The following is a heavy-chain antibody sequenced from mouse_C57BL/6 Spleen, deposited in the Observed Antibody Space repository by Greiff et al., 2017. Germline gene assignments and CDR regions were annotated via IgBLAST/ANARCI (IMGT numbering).Heavy chain of an antibody. CDR3: ARHHYDYDRGYFDY. CDR1: GFTFSSYG. J-gene: IGHJ2*01. CDR2: ISSGGSYT. D-gene: IGHD2-4*01. V-gene: IGHV5-6*01. Sequence: EVQRVESGGDLVKPGGSLKLSCAASGFTFSSYGMSWVRQTPDKRLEWVATISSGGSYTYYPDSVKGRFTITRDNAKNTLYLQMSSLKSEDTAMYDCARHHYDYDRGYFDYWGQGTTLTVSS.